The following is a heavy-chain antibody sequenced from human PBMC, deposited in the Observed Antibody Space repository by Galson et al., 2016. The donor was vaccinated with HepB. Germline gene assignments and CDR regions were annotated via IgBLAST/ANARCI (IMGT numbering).Heavy chain of an antibody. Sequence: SLRLSCAASGFNLRKYTMHWVRQTPGKGLEWAAGIWYDGSKNYYADSVQGRFTISRDNYRNMLFLEVNSLRAEDTAVYYCARDNFGYEGIGGACDIWGQGTMLVVSS. CDR2: IWYDGSKN. V-gene: IGHV3-33*01. J-gene: IGHJ3*02. D-gene: IGHD5-12*01. CDR3: ARDNFGYEGIGGACDI. CDR1: GFNLRKYT.